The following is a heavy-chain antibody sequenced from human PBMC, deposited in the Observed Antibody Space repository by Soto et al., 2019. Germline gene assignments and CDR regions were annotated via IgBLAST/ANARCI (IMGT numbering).Heavy chain of an antibody. CDR3: AREASYDILTGFYNSLDF. CDR1: GGSIGSGGYY. J-gene: IGHJ4*02. CDR2: ISYSGAA. Sequence: PSETLSLTCTVSGGSIGSGGYYWTWIRQRPEKGLEWIGYISYSGAAYYSPSLKSRVSISIDTSKNQFSLKLSSVTAADTAVYFCAREASYDILTGFYNSLDFWGRGTLVTVSS. D-gene: IGHD3-9*01. V-gene: IGHV4-31*03.